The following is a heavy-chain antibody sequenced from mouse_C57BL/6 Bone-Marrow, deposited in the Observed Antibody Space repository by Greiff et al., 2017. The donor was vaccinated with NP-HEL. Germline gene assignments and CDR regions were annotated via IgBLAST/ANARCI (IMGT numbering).Heavy chain of an antibody. J-gene: IGHJ4*01. CDR1: GYTFTSYG. D-gene: IGHD2-3*01. Sequence: VQLQESGAELARPGASVKLSCKASGYTFTSYGISWVKQRTGQGLEWIGEIYPRSGNTYYNEKFKGKATLTADKSSSTAYMELRSLTSEDSAVYFCARQAFLYYYAMDYWGQGTSVTVSS. CDR2: IYPRSGNT. CDR3: ARQAFLYYYAMDY. V-gene: IGHV1-81*01.